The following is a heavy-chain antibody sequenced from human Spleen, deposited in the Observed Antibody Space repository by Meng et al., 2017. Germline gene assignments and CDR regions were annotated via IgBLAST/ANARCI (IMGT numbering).Heavy chain of an antibody. CDR3: VRQGVDMVRVLDP. D-gene: IGHD3-10*01. Sequence: GGSLRLSCKGSGYSFTSYWIAWVRQMPGKGLEWMGTIYPGDSDTRYSPSFQGQVTISADKYISTAYLQWSSLKASDTAMYYCVRQGVDMVRVLDPWGQGTPVTVSS. CDR1: GYSFTSYW. CDR2: IYPGDSDT. V-gene: IGHV5-51*01. J-gene: IGHJ5*02.